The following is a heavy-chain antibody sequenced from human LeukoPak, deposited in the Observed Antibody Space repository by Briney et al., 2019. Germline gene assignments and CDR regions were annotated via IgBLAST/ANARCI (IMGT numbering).Heavy chain of an antibody. CDR2: IYYSGST. J-gene: IGHJ4*02. Sequence: SETLSLTCTVSGGSISSGDYYWSWIRQPPGKGLEWIGYIYYSGSTYYNPSLKSRVTISVDTSKNQFSLKLSSVTAADTAVYYCAGNERGYSYGGYYFDYWGQGTLVTVSS. CDR3: AGNERGYSYGGYYFDY. D-gene: IGHD5-18*01. CDR1: GGSISSGDYY. V-gene: IGHV4-30-4*08.